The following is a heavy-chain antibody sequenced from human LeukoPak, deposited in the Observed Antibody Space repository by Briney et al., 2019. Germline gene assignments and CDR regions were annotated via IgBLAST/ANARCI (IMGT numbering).Heavy chain of an antibody. CDR3: ARSLRFLEWLFENGMDV. D-gene: IGHD3-3*01. CDR1: GGTFSSYA. CDR2: NIPIFGTA. V-gene: IGHV1-69*13. J-gene: IGHJ6*02. Sequence: SVKVSCKASGGTFSSYAISWVRQAPGQGLEWMGGNIPIFGTANYAQKFQGRVTITADESTSTAYMELSSLRSEDTAVYYCARSLRFLEWLFENGMDVWGQGTTVTVSS.